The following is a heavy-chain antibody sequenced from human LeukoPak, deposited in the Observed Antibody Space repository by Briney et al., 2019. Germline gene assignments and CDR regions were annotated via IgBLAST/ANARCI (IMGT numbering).Heavy chain of an antibody. D-gene: IGHD6-13*01. CDR3: ARDSEYSSSFALDI. CDR1: GFTFSSHW. J-gene: IGHJ3*02. CDR2: INQDGSER. V-gene: IGHV3-7*01. Sequence: GGSLRLXCAASGFTFSSHWMTWVRQAPGKGLEWVANINQDGSERYYVDSVKGRFTISRGNAKNSLYLQMNSLRAEDTAVYYCARDSEYSSSFALDIWGQGTMVTVSS.